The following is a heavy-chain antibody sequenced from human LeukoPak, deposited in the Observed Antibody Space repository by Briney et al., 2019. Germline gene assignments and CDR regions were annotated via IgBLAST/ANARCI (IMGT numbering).Heavy chain of an antibody. CDR3: ARGKKGSGWYGGAVY. D-gene: IGHD6-19*01. CDR1: GYTFTSYD. J-gene: IGHJ4*02. CDR2: MNPNSGNT. Sequence: ASVKVSCKASGYTFTSYDINWVRQATGQGLEWMGWMNPNSGNTGYAQKFQGRVTMTRNTSISRAYMELSSLRSEDTAVYYCARGKKGSGWYGGAVYWGQGTLVTVSS. V-gene: IGHV1-8*01.